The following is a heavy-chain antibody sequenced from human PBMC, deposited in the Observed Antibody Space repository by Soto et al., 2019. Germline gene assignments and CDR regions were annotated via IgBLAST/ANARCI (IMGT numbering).Heavy chain of an antibody. CDR2: IYSGGST. D-gene: IGHD3-9*01. CDR3: AKDNYDILTGYLPY. Sequence: PGGSLRLSCAASGFTVSSNYMSWVRQAPGKGLEWVSVIYSGGSTYYADSVKGRFTISRDNSKNTLYLQMNSLRAEDTAVYYCAKDNYDILTGYLPYWGQGTLVTVSS. CDR1: GFTVSSNY. J-gene: IGHJ4*02. V-gene: IGHV3-53*01.